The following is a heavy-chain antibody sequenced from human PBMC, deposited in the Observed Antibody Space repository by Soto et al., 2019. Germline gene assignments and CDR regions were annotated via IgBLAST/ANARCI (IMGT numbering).Heavy chain of an antibody. V-gene: IGHV4-59*01. CDR3: VRVGGYYGDYPNFDY. J-gene: IGHJ4*02. Sequence: TSETLSLTCTVSGGSISPYYWSWIRQPPGKGLEWIGYIYYSGSTKYNPSLKSRVIISVDRTKNHFSLRLSSVTAADTAVYYCVRVGGYYGDYPNFDYWGQGTLVTV. CDR1: GGSISPYY. D-gene: IGHD4-17*01. CDR2: IYYSGST.